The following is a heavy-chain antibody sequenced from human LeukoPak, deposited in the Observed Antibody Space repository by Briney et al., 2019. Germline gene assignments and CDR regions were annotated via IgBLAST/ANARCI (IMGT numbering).Heavy chain of an antibody. CDR2: MNPNNGNT. D-gene: IGHD2-8*01. CDR3: ARDLVDNAFDF. V-gene: IGHV1-8*02. J-gene: IGHJ4*02. CDR1: GYTFTSYD. Sequence: GASVKVSCKASGYTFTSYDIIWLRQATGQGLEWMGWMNPNNGNTGYVQKLQGRLTMTRDTPISTAYMELSSLRSEDTAVYYCARDLVDNAFDFWGQGTLVTVSS.